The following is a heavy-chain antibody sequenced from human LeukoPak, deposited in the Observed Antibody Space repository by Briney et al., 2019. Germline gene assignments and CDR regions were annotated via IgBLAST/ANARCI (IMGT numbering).Heavy chain of an antibody. J-gene: IGHJ4*02. D-gene: IGHD6-13*01. V-gene: IGHV3-23*01. CDR2: ISTRGGST. CDR3: AKSHLYSSSWKRPLDY. Sequence: PGGSLRLSCAASGFTFNSYVMSWVRQTPGKGLEWVSYISTRGGSTYYADSVKGRFTISRDNSKSTLYLQMNSLRAEDTAVYYCAKSHLYSSSWKRPLDYWGQGTLVTVSS. CDR1: GFTFNSYV.